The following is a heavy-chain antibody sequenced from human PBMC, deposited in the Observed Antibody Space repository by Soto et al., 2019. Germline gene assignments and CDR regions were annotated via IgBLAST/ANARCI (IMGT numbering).Heavy chain of an antibody. CDR1: GGSISSGGYY. V-gene: IGHV4-31*03. D-gene: IGHD6-19*01. CDR3: ARAPYSSGWPDS. CDR2: ISYSGTT. J-gene: IGHJ5*02. Sequence: SETLSLTCTVSGGSISSGGYYWSWIRQSPGKGLEWIGYISYSGTTHYNPSLKSRVAISLDTSKNQFSLRLTSVTAADTAVYYCARAPYSSGWPDSWGQGTLVTVSS.